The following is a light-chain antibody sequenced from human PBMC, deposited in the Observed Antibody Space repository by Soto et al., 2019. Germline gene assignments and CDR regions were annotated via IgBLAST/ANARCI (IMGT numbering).Light chain of an antibody. CDR2: DAS. CDR1: QDISNY. Sequence: DIQMTQSPSSLSASVGDRVTITCQASQDISNYLNWYQQKPGKAPKLLIYDASNLETGVPSRFSGSGSGTDFTFTISSLQPEDIATYYCQQYDNLPPGFPFGPGTKVDIK. CDR3: QQYDNLPPGFP. V-gene: IGKV1-33*01. J-gene: IGKJ3*01.